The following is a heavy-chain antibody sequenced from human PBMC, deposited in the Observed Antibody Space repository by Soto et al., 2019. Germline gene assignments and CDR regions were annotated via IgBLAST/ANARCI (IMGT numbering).Heavy chain of an antibody. V-gene: IGHV3-30-3*01. CDR3: ATPYYFNH. Sequence: PGGSLRLSCAASGFTFSSYAMHWVRQAPGKGLEWVAVISYDGSNKYYADSVKGRFTISRDHSKNTLYLQMNSLRAEDTAVYYCATPYYFNHWGPGTLVTVSS. J-gene: IGHJ1*01. D-gene: IGHD3-16*01. CDR1: GFTFSSYA. CDR2: ISYDGSNK.